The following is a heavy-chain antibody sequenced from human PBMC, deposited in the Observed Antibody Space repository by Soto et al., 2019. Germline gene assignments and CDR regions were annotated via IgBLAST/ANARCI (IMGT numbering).Heavy chain of an antibody. CDR1: GYTFTSYA. V-gene: IGHV1-3*01. J-gene: IGHJ4*02. D-gene: IGHD3-22*01. CDR2: INAGNGNT. CDR3: ARVYYLYYFDY. Sequence: ASVKVSCKASGYTFTSYAMHWVRQAPGQRLEWMGWINAGNGNTKYSQKCQGRVTITRDTSASTAYVELSSLRSEDTAVYYCARVYYLYYFDYWGQGTLVTVSS.